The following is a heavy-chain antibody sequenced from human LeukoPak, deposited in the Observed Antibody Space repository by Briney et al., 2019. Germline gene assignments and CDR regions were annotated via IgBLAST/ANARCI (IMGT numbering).Heavy chain of an antibody. CDR1: GGSISSSSYY. Sequence: PSETLSLTCTVSGGSISSSSYYWGWIRQPPGKGLEWIGSIYYSGSTYYNPSLKSRVTISVDTSKNQFSLKLSSVTAADTAVYYCARDLDTMVRGLTYYFDYWGQGTLVTVSS. CDR3: ARDLDTMVRGLTYYFDY. V-gene: IGHV4-39*07. J-gene: IGHJ4*02. CDR2: IYYSGST. D-gene: IGHD3-10*01.